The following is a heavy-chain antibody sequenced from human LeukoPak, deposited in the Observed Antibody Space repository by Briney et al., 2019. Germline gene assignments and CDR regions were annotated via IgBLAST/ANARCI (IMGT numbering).Heavy chain of an antibody. CDR3: TRGAGWLIDY. CDR1: DDSISDYY. D-gene: IGHD3-16*01. V-gene: IGHV4-59*01. J-gene: IGHJ4*02. CDR2: FYNSGRS. Sequence: SETLSLTYTVSDDSISDYYRGWIRQPPGKGLEWIGYFYNSGRSTYNPSLKSRVTISADTSKNHISLKLNSVTTADTAVYYCTRGAGWLIDYWGQGILVTVSS.